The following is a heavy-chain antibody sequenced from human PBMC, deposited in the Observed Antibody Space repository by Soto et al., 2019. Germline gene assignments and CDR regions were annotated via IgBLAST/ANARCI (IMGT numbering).Heavy chain of an antibody. D-gene: IGHD3-16*01. CDR1: GDSTSNSNW. CDR2: VHYSGST. Sequence: QVQLQESGPGLVKPSGTLSLTCAVSGDSTSNSNWWTWVRQPPGKGLEWIGEVHYSGSTNYNPSLSHGVTISMDTAKNHFSPKLSSVTAADTAVYYCARRIYGDWYFDLWGRGPLVTVTS. J-gene: IGHJ2*01. V-gene: IGHV4-4*02. CDR3: ARRIYGDWYFDL.